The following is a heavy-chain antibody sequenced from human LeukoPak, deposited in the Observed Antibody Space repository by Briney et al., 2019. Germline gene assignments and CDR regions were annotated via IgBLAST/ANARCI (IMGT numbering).Heavy chain of an antibody. Sequence: PGGSLRLSCAASGFTFSDYYMSWIRQAPGKGLEWVSYISSSSSYTNYADSVKGRFTISRDNAKNSLYLQMNSPRAEDTAVYYCAAYSSGWYGGIYWGQGTLVTVSS. CDR2: ISSSSSYT. J-gene: IGHJ4*02. V-gene: IGHV3-11*03. CDR1: GFTFSDYY. CDR3: AAYSSGWYGGIY. D-gene: IGHD6-19*01.